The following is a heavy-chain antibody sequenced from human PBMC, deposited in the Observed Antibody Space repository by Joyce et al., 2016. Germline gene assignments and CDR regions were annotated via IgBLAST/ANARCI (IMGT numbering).Heavy chain of an antibody. CDR1: GESFSAFH. D-gene: IGHD5/OR15-5a*01. CDR2: SHDGEKT. Sequence: QVQLQQWGAGLLKPSETLSLTCAVSGESFSAFHWHWVRQIPGKGLEWIGESHDGEKTNYHPALKSRVTISIDTSKSQLSLDVTSVTAADTAVYYCARGALPRPPYSVTQNHYYYTMDVWGQGTPVTVSS. V-gene: IGHV4-34*02. J-gene: IGHJ6*02. CDR3: ARGALPRPPYSVTQNHYYYTMDV.